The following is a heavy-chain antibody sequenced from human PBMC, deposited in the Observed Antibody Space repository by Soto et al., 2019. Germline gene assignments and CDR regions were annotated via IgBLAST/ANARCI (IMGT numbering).Heavy chain of an antibody. CDR3: ARDFSGKNDACDI. J-gene: IGHJ3*02. CDR1: GFTVTTNY. CDR2: VYSGGST. D-gene: IGHD3-10*01. V-gene: IGHV3-66*01. Sequence: EVQLVESGGGLVQPGGSLRLSCAASGFTVTTNYMSWVRQPPGKGLEWVSVVYSGGSTYYADSLKGRFTVSRDNSKNTLYLQMNSLRAEDTAVYYCARDFSGKNDACDIWGQGTVVTVSS.